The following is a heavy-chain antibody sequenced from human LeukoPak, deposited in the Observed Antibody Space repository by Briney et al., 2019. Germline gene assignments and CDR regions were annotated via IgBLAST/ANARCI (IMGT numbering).Heavy chain of an antibody. CDR3: ARGYNDFRGGYTTWNWFDP. CDR1: GGSISSSSYY. D-gene: IGHD3-3*01. CDR2: IYYSGST. J-gene: IGHJ5*02. Sequence: SETLSLTCTVSGGSISSSSYYWGWIRQPPGKGLELLGCIYYSGSTCYNPSLKSRVTLCVDPSTNQFSLKLSSVTSADTAVYYCARGYNDFRGGYTTWNWFDPWGQGTLVTVSS. V-gene: IGHV4-39*01.